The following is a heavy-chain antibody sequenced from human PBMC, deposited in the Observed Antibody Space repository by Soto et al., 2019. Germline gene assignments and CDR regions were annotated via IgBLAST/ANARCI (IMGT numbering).Heavy chain of an antibody. D-gene: IGHD4-17*01. CDR3: VNDVYGNNEGDACYL. J-gene: IGHJ3*01. CDR1: GYTFTSYG. CDR2: ISPYNGRT. V-gene: IGHV1-18*01. Sequence: QGQLVQSGAEVKKPGASVKVSCKASGYTFTSYGITWVRQAPWQGLEWVGWISPYNGRTDYAQDFRGRVTMTRDTSTSTAYMELRSLTSDDTAVYFCVNDVYGNNEGDACYLWGGGTRVIVSS.